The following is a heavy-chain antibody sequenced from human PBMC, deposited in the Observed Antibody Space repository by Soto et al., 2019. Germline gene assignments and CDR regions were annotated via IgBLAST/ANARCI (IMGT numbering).Heavy chain of an antibody. V-gene: IGHV3-23*01. CDR2: ISGSGGST. J-gene: IGHJ6*02. D-gene: IGHD3-3*01. CDR1: GFTFSSYA. CDR3: AKDNGGDFXSGYYTRRYYYYYGMDV. Sequence: GGSLRLSCAASGFTFSSYAMSWVRQAPGKGLEWVSAISGSGGSTYYADSVKGRFTISRDNSKNTLYLQMNSLRAEDTAVYYCAKDNGGDFXSGYYTRRYYYYYGMDVWGQGTTVTVSS.